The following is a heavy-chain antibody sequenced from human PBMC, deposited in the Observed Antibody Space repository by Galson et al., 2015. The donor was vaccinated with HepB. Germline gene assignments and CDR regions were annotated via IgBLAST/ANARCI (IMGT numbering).Heavy chain of an antibody. Sequence: ETLSLTCTVSGGSVTSGGYYWSWIRQPPGKGLEWIGYIYYGGSTNYNPSLKSRVTMSVDTSKNQFSLKLRSMTAADTAVYYCARDGKDTTGYYFDYWGQGILVTVSP. V-gene: IGHV4-61*08. D-gene: IGHD3-22*01. J-gene: IGHJ4*02. CDR3: ARDGKDTTGYYFDY. CDR2: IYYGGST. CDR1: GGSVTSGGYY.